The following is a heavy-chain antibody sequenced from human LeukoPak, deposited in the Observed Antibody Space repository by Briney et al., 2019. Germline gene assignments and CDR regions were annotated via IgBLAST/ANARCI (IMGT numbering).Heavy chain of an antibody. CDR1: AGSISSYY. J-gene: IGHJ6*03. CDR3: ARTPLIWFGELFDYYYYYMDV. CDR2: IYYSGST. V-gene: IGHV4-59*01. D-gene: IGHD3-10*01. Sequence: PSETLSLTCTVSAGSISSYYWSWIRQPPGKGLEWIGYIYYSGSTNYNPSLKSRVTISVDTSKNQFSLKLSSVTAADTAVYYCARTPLIWFGELFDYYYYYMDVWGKGTTVTVSS.